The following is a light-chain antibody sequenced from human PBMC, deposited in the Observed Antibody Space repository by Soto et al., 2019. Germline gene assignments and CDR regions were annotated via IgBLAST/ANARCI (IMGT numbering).Light chain of an antibody. V-gene: IGKV1-9*01. Sequence: DIHLTQSPSFLFASVGDRVTITCRASQGISTYLAWYQQKPGKAPNLLIYAASTLQSGVPSRFTRSGSGTEFTLTISSLQPEDFAIYYCQQLSSYPRTFSPGTKVDVK. CDR1: QGISTY. CDR2: AAS. J-gene: IGKJ3*01. CDR3: QQLSSYPRT.